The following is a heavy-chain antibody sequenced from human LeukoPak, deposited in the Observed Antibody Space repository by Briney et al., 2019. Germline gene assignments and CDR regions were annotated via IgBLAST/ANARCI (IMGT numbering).Heavy chain of an antibody. J-gene: IGHJ5*02. CDR3: ARGRRDIVVVPAAVNWFDP. CDR1: GYTFTSYD. Sequence: ASVKVSCKASGYTFTSYDINWVRQAPGQGLEWMGWMNPNSGNTGYAQKFQGRVTMTRNTSISTAYMELSSLRSEDTAVYYCARGRRDIVVVPAAVNWFDPWGQGTLVTV. CDR2: MNPNSGNT. D-gene: IGHD2-2*01. V-gene: IGHV1-8*01.